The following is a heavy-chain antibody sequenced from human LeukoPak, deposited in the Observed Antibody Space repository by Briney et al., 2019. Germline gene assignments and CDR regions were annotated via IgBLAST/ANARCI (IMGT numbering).Heavy chain of an antibody. V-gene: IGHV6-1*01. Sequence: SQTLSLTCAISGDSVSSKSVWNWIRQSPSRGLEWLGRIYYRSKWSNNYGVSVKSRITINPDTSKNQFSLQLSSVTAEDTALYYCARGDQNFDYRGQGTLVTVSS. CDR1: GDSVSSKSV. D-gene: IGHD5-24*01. CDR3: ARGDQNFDY. CDR2: IYYRSKWSN. J-gene: IGHJ4*02.